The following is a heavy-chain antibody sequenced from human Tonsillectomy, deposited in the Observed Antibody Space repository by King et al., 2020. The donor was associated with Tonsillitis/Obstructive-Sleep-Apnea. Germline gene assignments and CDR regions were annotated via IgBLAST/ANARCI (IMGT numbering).Heavy chain of an antibody. V-gene: IGHV4-39*01. CDR1: GGSISSSSYY. CDR3: ARVLYDFWSGYTDY. D-gene: IGHD3-3*01. Sequence: QLQESGPGLVKPSETLSLTCTVSGGSISSSSYYWGWIRQPPGKGLEWIGSIDYSGSTYYNPSLKSRVTLSVDTSKNQFSLKLSSVTAADTAVYYCARVLYDFWSGYTDYWGQGTLVTVSS. J-gene: IGHJ4*02. CDR2: IDYSGST.